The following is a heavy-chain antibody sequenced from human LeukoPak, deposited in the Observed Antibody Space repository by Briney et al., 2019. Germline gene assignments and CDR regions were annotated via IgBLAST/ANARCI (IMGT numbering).Heavy chain of an antibody. Sequence: GESLKISCKGSGYSFTSYWIGWVRQMPGKGLEWMGIIYPGDSDTRYSPSFQGQVTISADKSISNAYLQWSSLKASDTAMYYCARGYYDFWSGYSGYFDYWGQGTLVTVSS. CDR1: GYSFTSYW. V-gene: IGHV5-51*01. J-gene: IGHJ4*02. CDR2: IYPGDSDT. CDR3: ARGYYDFWSGYSGYFDY. D-gene: IGHD3-3*01.